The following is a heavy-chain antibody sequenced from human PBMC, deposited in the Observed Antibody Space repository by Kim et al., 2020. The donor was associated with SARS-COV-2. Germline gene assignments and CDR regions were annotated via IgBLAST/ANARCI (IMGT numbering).Heavy chain of an antibody. CDR1: GGTFSSYA. CDR3: ASGLPPHTYYYDSSGYPFDY. Sequence: SVKVSCKASGGTFSSYAISWVRQAPGQGLEWMGGIIPIFGTANYAQKFQGRVTITADESTSTAYMELSSLRSEDTAVYYCASGLPPHTYYYDSSGYPFDYWGQGTLVTVSS. D-gene: IGHD3-22*01. J-gene: IGHJ4*02. V-gene: IGHV1-69*13. CDR2: IIPIFGTA.